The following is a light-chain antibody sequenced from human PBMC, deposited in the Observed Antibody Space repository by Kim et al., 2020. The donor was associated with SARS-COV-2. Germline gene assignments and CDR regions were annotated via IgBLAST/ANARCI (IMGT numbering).Light chain of an antibody. V-gene: IGKV3-15*01. Sequence: VAPGERATLSCRASQSVSSNLAWYQQKPGQAPRLLIYGASSRATGIPAKFSGSGSGTEFTLTISSLQSEDFAVYHCQQYKKWPLTFGGGTKVDIK. CDR1: QSVSSN. CDR3: QQYKKWPLT. CDR2: GAS. J-gene: IGKJ4*01.